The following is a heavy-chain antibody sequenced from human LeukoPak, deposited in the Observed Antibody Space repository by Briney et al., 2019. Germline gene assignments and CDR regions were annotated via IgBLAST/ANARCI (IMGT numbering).Heavy chain of an antibody. Sequence: GGSLRLSCAASGFTFSSYSMTWVRQPPGKGLEWVSGISGSGGGTYYAEFVKGRFTISRDNSKNTLYLQMDGLRADDTAVYYCARIYSSSSVSDYWGQGTLVTVSS. D-gene: IGHD6-6*01. V-gene: IGHV3-23*01. CDR2: ISGSGGGT. CDR3: ARIYSSSSVSDY. CDR1: GFTFSSYS. J-gene: IGHJ4*02.